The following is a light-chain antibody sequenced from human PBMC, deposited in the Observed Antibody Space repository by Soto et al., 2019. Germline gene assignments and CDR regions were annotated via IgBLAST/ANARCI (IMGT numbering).Light chain of an antibody. J-gene: IGKJ4*01. CDR3: QQYNSWPT. V-gene: IGKV3-15*01. Sequence: EIIMTQSPATLSVSPGEGATLSCRTSHSISTNLAWYQHKRGQSPRLLVYGASTRATGVPARFSGSGSGAEFTLSTSSLQSEDFAFYYCQQYNSWPTFGGGTKVEIK. CDR1: HSISTN. CDR2: GAS.